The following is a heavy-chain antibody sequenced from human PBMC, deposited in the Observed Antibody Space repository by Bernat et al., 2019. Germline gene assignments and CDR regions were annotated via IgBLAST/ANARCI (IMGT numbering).Heavy chain of an antibody. J-gene: IGHJ3*02. D-gene: IGHD4-17*01. Sequence: QVQLVESGGGVVQPGRSLRLSCAASGFTFSSYGMHWVRQAPGKGLEWVAVIWYDGSNKYYADSVKGRFTISRDNSKNTLYLQMNSLRAEDTAVYYCARDLDYGDRAFDIWGQGKMVTVSS. CDR2: IWYDGSNK. V-gene: IGHV3-33*01. CDR1: GFTFSSYG. CDR3: ARDLDYGDRAFDI.